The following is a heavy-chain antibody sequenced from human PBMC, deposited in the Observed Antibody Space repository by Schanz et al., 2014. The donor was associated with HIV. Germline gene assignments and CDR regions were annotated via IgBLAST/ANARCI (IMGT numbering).Heavy chain of an antibody. V-gene: IGHV3-21*01. Sequence: VQLVESGGGVVQPGRSLKLSCAASGFSLSCCGMNWVRQAPGKGLEWVSSISTSSTYIYYADSVKGRFTISRDNAKNSLFLHMNSLRAEDTALYFCATTFCFGGSCHTGPFDHWGRGTLVTVSS. CDR2: ISTSSTYI. CDR3: ATTFCFGGSCHTGPFDH. CDR1: GFSLSCCG. J-gene: IGHJ4*02. D-gene: IGHD2-15*01.